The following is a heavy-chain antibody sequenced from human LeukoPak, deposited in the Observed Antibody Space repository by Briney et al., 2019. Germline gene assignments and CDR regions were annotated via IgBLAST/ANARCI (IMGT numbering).Heavy chain of an antibody. CDR2: IYYSGNT. CDR1: GVSISSSSYY. V-gene: IGHV4-39*01. D-gene: IGHD3/OR15-3a*01. J-gene: IGHJ4*02. CDR3: ARQTGSGLFILP. Sequence: SETLSLTCNVSGVSISSSSYYWGWLRQPPGKGLEWIGSIYYSGNTYYNASLKSQVSISIDTSKNQFSLRLTSVTAADTAVYYCARQTGSGLFILPGGQGTLVTVSS.